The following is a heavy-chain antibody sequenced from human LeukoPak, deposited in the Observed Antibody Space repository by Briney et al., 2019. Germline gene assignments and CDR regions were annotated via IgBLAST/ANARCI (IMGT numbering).Heavy chain of an antibody. CDR2: IYHSGST. Sequence: SETLSLTCAVSGGSISSSNWWSWVRQPPGKGLEWIGEIYHSGSTNYNPSLKSRVTISVDTSKNQFSLKLSSVTAADTAVYYCARYDTMIVVVIGRDAFDIWGQGTMVTVSS. J-gene: IGHJ3*02. CDR3: ARYDTMIVVVIGRDAFDI. CDR1: GGSISSSNW. V-gene: IGHV4-4*02. D-gene: IGHD3-22*01.